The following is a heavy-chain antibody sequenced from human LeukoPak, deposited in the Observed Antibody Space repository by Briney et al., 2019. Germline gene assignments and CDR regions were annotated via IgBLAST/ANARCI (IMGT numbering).Heavy chain of an antibody. CDR2: INHSGST. V-gene: IGHV4-34*01. D-gene: IGHD3-10*01. J-gene: IGHJ4*02. CDR3: ARGGYTYYYGSGSYYFDY. Sequence: PGGSLRLSCAASGFTFSSYWMSWVRQAPGKGLEWIGEINHSGSTNYNPSLKSRATISVDTSKNQFSLKLSSVTAADTAVYYCARGGYTYYYGSGSYYFDYWGQGTLVTVSS. CDR1: GFTFSSYW.